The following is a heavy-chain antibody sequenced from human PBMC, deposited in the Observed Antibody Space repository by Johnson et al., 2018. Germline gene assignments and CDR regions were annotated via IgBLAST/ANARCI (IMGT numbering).Heavy chain of an antibody. CDR1: GFTFSSYG. CDR3: AKEMTTDAFDI. Sequence: QVQLVQSGGGVVQPGRSLRLSCAASGFTFSSYGMHWVRQAPGKGLEWVAVISYDGSNKYYADSVKGRFTISRDNSKNTLYLQMNSLRAEDKAVYYCAKEMTTDAFDIWGQGTMVTVSS. D-gene: IGHD4-17*01. J-gene: IGHJ3*02. V-gene: IGHV3-30*18. CDR2: ISYDGSNK.